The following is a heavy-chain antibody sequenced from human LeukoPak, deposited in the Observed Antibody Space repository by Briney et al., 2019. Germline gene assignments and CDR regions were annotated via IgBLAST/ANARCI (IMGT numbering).Heavy chain of an antibody. Sequence: KPSETLSLTCTVSGGSISSSNYYWGWIRQPPGKGLEWIGTIYYSGSTYYNSSLKSRVTIYVDTSKNQFSLRLNSVTAADTAVYYCARHEEYSSGRYVGPLYFDYWGQGTLVTVSS. D-gene: IGHD6-19*01. J-gene: IGHJ4*02. CDR1: GGSISSSNYY. V-gene: IGHV4-39*01. CDR3: ARHEEYSSGRYVGPLYFDY. CDR2: IYYSGST.